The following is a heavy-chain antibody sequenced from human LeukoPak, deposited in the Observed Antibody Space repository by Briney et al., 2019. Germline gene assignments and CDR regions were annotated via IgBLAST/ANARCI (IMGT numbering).Heavy chain of an antibody. V-gene: IGHV4-34*01. D-gene: IGHD6-19*01. CDR1: VGSFSDYY. CDR3: VRGASRDRLDY. Sequence: SETLSLTCAVYVGSFSDYYWTWIRQPPGKGLEWIGEINHSGSTNYNPSLKSRVTMSVDTSKNQFSLKLSSVTAADTAVYYCVRGASRDRLDYWGQGTLVTVSS. CDR2: INHSGST. J-gene: IGHJ4*02.